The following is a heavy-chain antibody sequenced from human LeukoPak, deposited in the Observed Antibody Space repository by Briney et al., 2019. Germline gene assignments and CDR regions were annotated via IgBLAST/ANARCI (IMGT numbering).Heavy chain of an antibody. J-gene: IGHJ4*02. CDR2: INANSGGT. CDR3: ARSASARKWLRFRYLDY. V-gene: IGHV1-2*02. Sequence: ASVKVSCKASGYTFTGNYMHWVRQAPGQGLEWMGWINANSGGTKYAQKFQGRVTMTRDTSISTAYMELSRLRSDDTAVYYCARSASARKWLRFRYLDYWGQGTLVTVSS. D-gene: IGHD5-12*01. CDR1: GYTFTGNY.